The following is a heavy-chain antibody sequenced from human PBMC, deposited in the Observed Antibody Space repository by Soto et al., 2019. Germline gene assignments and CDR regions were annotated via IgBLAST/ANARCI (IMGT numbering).Heavy chain of an antibody. D-gene: IGHD6-13*01. Sequence: GESLKISCQASGYSFIISWIGWVRQMPGKGLGWMGIIYPGDSDTRYSPSFQGQVTISADKSTSTAYLQWSSLKASDTATYYCARMMAASGTAFDYWGQGALVTVSS. CDR2: IYPGDSDT. CDR3: ARMMAASGTAFDY. CDR1: GYSFIISW. J-gene: IGHJ4*02. V-gene: IGHV5-51*01.